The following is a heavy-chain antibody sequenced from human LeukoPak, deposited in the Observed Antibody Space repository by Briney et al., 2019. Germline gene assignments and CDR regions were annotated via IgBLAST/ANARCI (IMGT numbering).Heavy chain of an antibody. J-gene: IGHJ4*02. CDR1: GFTFSSYA. D-gene: IGHD2-15*01. Sequence: PGGSLRLSCAASGFTFSSYAMSWVRQAPGKGLEWVSGISGSGGSTYYADSVKGRFTISRDNSKNTLYLQMNSLRAEDTAVYYCATRPQPGYCSGGSCDYWGQGTLVTVSS. CDR3: ATRPQPGYCSGGSCDY. V-gene: IGHV3-23*01. CDR2: ISGSGGST.